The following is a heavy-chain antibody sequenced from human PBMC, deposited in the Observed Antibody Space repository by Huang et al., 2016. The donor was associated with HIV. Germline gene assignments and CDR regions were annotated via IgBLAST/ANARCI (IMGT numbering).Heavy chain of an antibody. CDR3: ARDLAGETGY. V-gene: IGHV3-74*01. D-gene: IGHD4-17*01. J-gene: IGHJ4*02. CDR1: GFTFSSYW. Sequence: EVQLVESGGGLAQPGGSMRLSCAASGFTFSSYWMHWVRQVPGKGMVWVSRINTDGSTKNYGYSVNGRFTTSEVNAKNTLYPLMNCLRVEDAAVYYCARDLAGETGYWGQGALVTVSS. CDR2: INTDGSTK.